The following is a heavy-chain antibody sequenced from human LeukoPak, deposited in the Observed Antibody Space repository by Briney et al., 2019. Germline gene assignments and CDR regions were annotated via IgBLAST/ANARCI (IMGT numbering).Heavy chain of an antibody. CDR2: IYYSGST. J-gene: IGHJ4*02. CDR1: GGSVSSSGYY. Sequence: SQTLSLTCTVSGGSVSSSGYYWGWIRQPPGKGLERTGTIYYSGSTYYNPSLESRVTISIDTSKNQFSLKLNSVTAADTAVYYCARVLPQWLARYYFDYWGQGSLVTVSS. D-gene: IGHD6-19*01. CDR3: ARVLPQWLARYYFDY. V-gene: IGHV4-39*01.